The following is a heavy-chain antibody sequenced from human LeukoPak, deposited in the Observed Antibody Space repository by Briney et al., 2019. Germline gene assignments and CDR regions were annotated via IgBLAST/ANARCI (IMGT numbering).Heavy chain of an antibody. V-gene: IGHV5-51*01. J-gene: IGHJ6*02. Sequence: GESLKISCNGSGYKFPNYWIGWVRPMPGKGLEWMGIIYPGDSDTRYSPSFQGQVTISADKSINTAYLQWSSLKASDTAMYYCARQRSGYMNGLDVWGQGTTVIVSS. CDR2: IYPGDSDT. D-gene: IGHD3-3*01. CDR3: ARQRSGYMNGLDV. CDR1: GYKFPNYW.